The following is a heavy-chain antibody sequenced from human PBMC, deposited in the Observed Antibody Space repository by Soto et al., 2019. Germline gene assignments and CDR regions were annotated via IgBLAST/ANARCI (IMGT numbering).Heavy chain of an antibody. CDR3: ARDEFGGAYDFWH. J-gene: IGHJ4*02. CDR2: ISSGGGT. D-gene: IGHD3-3*01. Sequence: EVQLVESGGGLVQPGGSLRLSCAASGFTVTNYFMTWVRQAPGKGLEWVSVISSGGGTYYADSVKGRFTISRDNSKNTLYRQRNTLRAEDTAVYYCARDEFGGAYDFWHGGQGTLVTVSS. CDR1: GFTVTNYF. V-gene: IGHV3-66*01.